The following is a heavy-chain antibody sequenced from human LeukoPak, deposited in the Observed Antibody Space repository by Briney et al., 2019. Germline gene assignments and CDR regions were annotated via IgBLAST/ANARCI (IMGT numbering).Heavy chain of an antibody. CDR1: GFTFDEYA. CDR2: ISWNSGNI. D-gene: IGHD1-1*01. V-gene: IGHV3-9*01. Sequence: GGSLRLSCVASGFTFDEYAMHWVRQAPGKGLEWVSGISWNSGNIGYADSVKGRFTTSRDNSKNTLYLQMDSLRAEDTAVYYCARVPGGVWNYMDVWGKGTTVTVPS. CDR3: ARVPGGVWNYMDV. J-gene: IGHJ6*03.